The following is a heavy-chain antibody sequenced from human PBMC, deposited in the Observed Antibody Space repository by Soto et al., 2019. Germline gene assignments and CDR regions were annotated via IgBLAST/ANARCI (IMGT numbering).Heavy chain of an antibody. CDR3: AKEGRSGYYYGVADY. CDR1: GFTFSSYA. J-gene: IGHJ4*02. CDR2: FNGRGDNT. D-gene: IGHD3-3*01. Sequence: PGGSLRLSXAASGFTFSSYAMSWVRQAPGKGPEWVSTFNGRGDNTYYADSVKGRFTISRDNSKDTLYLQMNSLRAEDTAVYYCAKEGRSGYYYGVADYWGQGTLVTVSS. V-gene: IGHV3-23*01.